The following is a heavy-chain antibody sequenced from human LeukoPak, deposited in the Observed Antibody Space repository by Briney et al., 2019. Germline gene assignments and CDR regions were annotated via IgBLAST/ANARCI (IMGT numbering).Heavy chain of an antibody. CDR2: IYHSGST. CDR1: GYSISSGYY. D-gene: IGHD1-14*01. CDR3: ARNRPHGPIDY. J-gene: IGHJ4*02. V-gene: IGHV4-38-2*02. Sequence: ASETLSLTCTVSGYSISSGYYWGWIRQPPGKGLEWIGSIYHSGSTYYNPSLKSRVTISVDTSKNQFSLKLSSVTAADAAVYYCARNRPHGPIDYWGQGTLVTVSS.